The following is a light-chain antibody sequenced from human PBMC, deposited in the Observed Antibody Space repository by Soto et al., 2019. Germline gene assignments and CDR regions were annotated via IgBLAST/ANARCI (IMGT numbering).Light chain of an antibody. CDR3: ATCDDSLKGV. CDR1: TSNIGSHT. J-gene: IGLJ1*01. CDR2: TNN. V-gene: IGLV1-44*01. Sequence: QSVLTQPPSASGTPGQRVTISCSGSTSNIGSHTVNWYQHLPGTAPKLLITTNNQRPSGVPDRFSGYKSDTSASLVISGLQAEDEAHYYCATCDDSLKGVFGTGTKLTVL.